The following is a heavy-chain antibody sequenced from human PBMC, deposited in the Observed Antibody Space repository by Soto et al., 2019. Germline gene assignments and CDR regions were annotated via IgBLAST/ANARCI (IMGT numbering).Heavy chain of an antibody. CDR2: ISYDGSNK. D-gene: IGHD3-10*01. J-gene: IGHJ4*02. V-gene: IGHV3-30-3*01. CDR3: ARDPPLYYGSGSYGLAFDY. Sequence: QVQLVESGGGVVQPGRSLRLSCAASGFTFSSYAMHWVRQAPGKGLEWVAVISYDGSNKYYADSVKGRFTISRDNSKNTLYLQMNSLRAEDTAVYYCARDPPLYYGSGSYGLAFDYWGQGTLVTVSS. CDR1: GFTFSSYA.